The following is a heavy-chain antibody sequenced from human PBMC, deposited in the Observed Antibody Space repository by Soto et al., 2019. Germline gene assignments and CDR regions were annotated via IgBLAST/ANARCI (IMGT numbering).Heavy chain of an antibody. CDR3: ASALGAGTHASDFRGYYYYYYMDV. V-gene: IGHV3-66*01. Sequence: GGSLRLSCAASGFTVSSNYMSWVRQAPGKGLEWVSVIYSGGSTYYADSVKGRFTISRDNSKNTLYLQMNSLRAEDTAVYYCASALGAGTHASDFRGYYYYYYMDVWGKGTTVTVSS. CDR2: IYSGGST. CDR1: GFTVSSNY. J-gene: IGHJ6*03. D-gene: IGHD3-3*01.